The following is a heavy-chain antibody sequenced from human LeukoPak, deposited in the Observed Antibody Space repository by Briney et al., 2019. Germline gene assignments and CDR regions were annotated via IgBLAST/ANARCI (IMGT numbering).Heavy chain of an antibody. Sequence: ASVKVSCKASGYTFTSYGISWVRQAPGQGLEWMGWISAYNGNTNYAQKLQGRVTMTTDTSTSTAYMELRSLRSDDTAVYYCARGIPGYCSGGSCYYFSLTAFDIWGQGTMVTVSS. CDR1: GYTFTSYG. V-gene: IGHV1-18*01. CDR3: ARGIPGYCSGGSCYYFSLTAFDI. CDR2: ISAYNGNT. J-gene: IGHJ3*02. D-gene: IGHD2-15*01.